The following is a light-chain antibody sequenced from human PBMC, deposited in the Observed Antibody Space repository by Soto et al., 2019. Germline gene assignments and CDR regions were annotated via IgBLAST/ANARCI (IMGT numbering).Light chain of an antibody. CDR2: DAS. CDR1: QSVSSDS. CDR3: QQYGSAPRT. J-gene: IGKJ1*01. V-gene: IGKV3-20*01. Sequence: EIVLTQSPGTLSLSPGERAILSCRASQSVSSDSLAWYRQKPGQAPRLLVYDASSRATGIPDRFSGSGSGTELTLTISRLEPEDFAVYYCQQYGSAPRTFVQGTKVEIK.